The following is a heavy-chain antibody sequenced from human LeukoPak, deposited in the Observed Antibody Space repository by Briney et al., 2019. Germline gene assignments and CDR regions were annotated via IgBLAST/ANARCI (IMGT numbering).Heavy chain of an antibody. D-gene: IGHD2-2*01. V-gene: IGHV3-21*01. J-gene: IGHJ4*02. CDR3: ARDKRVGYCSSTSCYYSLGLFDY. CDR2: ISSSSSYI. CDR1: GFTFSSYS. Sequence: GGSLRLSCAASGFTFSSYSMNWVRQAPGKGLEWVSSISSSSSYIYYADSVKGRFTISRDNAKNSLYPQMNSLRAEDTAVYYCARDKRVGYCSSTSCYYSLGLFDYWGQGTLVTVSS.